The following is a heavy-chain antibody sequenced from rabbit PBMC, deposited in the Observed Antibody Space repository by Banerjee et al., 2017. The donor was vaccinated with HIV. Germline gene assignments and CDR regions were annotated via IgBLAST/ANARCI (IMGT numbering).Heavy chain of an antibody. CDR1: GIDFSVYG. V-gene: IGHV1S47*01. CDR2: IYPDYGAT. D-gene: IGHD2-1*01. Sequence: LVESGGGLVQPGGSLKLSCKASGIDFSVYGITWVRQAPGKGPEWIAYIYPDYGATDYASWVNGRFTISLDNAQNTVFLQMTSLTAADTATYFCARDNYDDTSGHYFDLWGQGTLVTVS. J-gene: IGHJ4*01. CDR3: ARDNYDDTSGHYFDL.